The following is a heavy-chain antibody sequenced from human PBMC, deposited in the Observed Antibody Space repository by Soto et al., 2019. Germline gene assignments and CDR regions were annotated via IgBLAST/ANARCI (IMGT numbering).Heavy chain of an antibody. J-gene: IGHJ4*02. D-gene: IGHD6-6*01. V-gene: IGHV4-39*01. CDR1: GGSISSSGFY. Sequence: QLQLQELGPGLVKPSETLSLTCTVSGGSISSSGFYWGWIRQPPGKGLDWIGSFYYSGATYYNPSLKSRVTISVDTSENQFSLKLSSVTAADTAVYYCARRIAARPIDYWGQGTLVTVSS. CDR3: ARRIAARPIDY. CDR2: FYYSGAT.